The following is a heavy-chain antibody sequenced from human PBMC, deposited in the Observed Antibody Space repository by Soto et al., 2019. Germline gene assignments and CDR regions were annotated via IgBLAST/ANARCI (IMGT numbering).Heavy chain of an antibody. Sequence: QVQLQESGPGLVKPSETLSLTCTVSGGSISSYYWSWIRQPPGKGLEWVGYIYYSGSTNYNPSLKSRVTISVDTSKNQFSLKLSSVTAADTAVYYCARDVDCSGGSCYPHFDYWGQGTLVTGSS. D-gene: IGHD2-15*01. J-gene: IGHJ4*02. CDR3: ARDVDCSGGSCYPHFDY. CDR2: IYYSGST. CDR1: GGSISSYY. V-gene: IGHV4-59*01.